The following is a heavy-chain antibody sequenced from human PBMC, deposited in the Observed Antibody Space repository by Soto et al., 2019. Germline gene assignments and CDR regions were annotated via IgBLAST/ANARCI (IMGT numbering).Heavy chain of an antibody. CDR3: AHTRNGYYEDFDY. V-gene: IGHV2-5*02. J-gene: IGHJ4*02. Sequence: QITLKESGPTLVKPTQTLTLTCAFSGFSLSTGLGVGWIRQPPGKALECLAVIYWDAYKRYSPSLSARLTITKDTSKNQVVLTMTNMDPADTATYYCAHTRNGYYEDFDYWGQGTLVTVSS. CDR1: GFSLSTGLG. CDR2: IYWDAYK. D-gene: IGHD3-22*01.